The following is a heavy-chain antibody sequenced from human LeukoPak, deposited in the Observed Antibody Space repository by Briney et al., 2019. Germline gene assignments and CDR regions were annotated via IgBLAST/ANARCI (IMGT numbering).Heavy chain of an antibody. CDR2: ITISSSYI. D-gene: IGHD2-2*02. V-gene: IGHV3-21*01. Sequence: GRSLRLSCAASGFTFSSYSMNWVRQAPGKGLEWVSSITISSSYIYYADSVKGRFTISRDNAKNSLYLQMNSVRAEDTAVYYCAREVYCSSTSCYTGYFQHWGQGILVTVSS. J-gene: IGHJ1*01. CDR3: AREVYCSSTSCYTGYFQH. CDR1: GFTFSSYS.